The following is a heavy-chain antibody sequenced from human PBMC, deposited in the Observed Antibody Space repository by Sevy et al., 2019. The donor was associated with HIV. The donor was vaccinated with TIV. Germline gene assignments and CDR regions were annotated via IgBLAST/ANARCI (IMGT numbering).Heavy chain of an antibody. D-gene: IGHD1-26*01. CDR3: AKDRVWELGDAFDI. CDR2: LSGSGGST. V-gene: IGHV3-23*01. Sequence: GGSLRLSCAASGFTFTSQAMSWVRQAPGKGLEWVSGLSGSGGSTKYADSVKGRFTISRDNSKNTLYLQMNSLRAEDTAVYYCAKDRVWELGDAFDIWGQGTMVTVSS. CDR1: GFTFTSQA. J-gene: IGHJ3*02.